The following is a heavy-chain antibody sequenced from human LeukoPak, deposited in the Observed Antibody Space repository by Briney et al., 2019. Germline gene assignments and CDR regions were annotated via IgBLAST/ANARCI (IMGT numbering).Heavy chain of an antibody. J-gene: IGHJ4*02. Sequence: GGSLRLSCTVSGFTVSSNSMSWVRQAPGKGLEWVSFIYSGTIHYSDSVRGRFTISRDNSKNTLYLQMNSLRAEDTAVYYCAREILAPGKTHDYWGQGTLVTVSS. CDR3: AREILAPGKTHDY. CDR1: GFTVSSNS. V-gene: IGHV3-53*01. CDR2: IYSGTI.